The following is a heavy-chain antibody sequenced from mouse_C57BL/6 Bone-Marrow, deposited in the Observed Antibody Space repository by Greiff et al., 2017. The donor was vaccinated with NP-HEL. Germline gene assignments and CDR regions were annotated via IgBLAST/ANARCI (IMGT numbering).Heavy chain of an antibody. D-gene: IGHD3-2*02. J-gene: IGHJ3*01. Sequence: VQLQQSGPELVKPGASVKISCKASGYTFTDYYMNWVKQSHGKSLEWIGDINPNNGGTSYNQKFKGKATLTVDKSSSTAYMELRSLTSEDSAVYYCAKDSSGSQAWFAYWGQGTLVTVSA. CDR3: AKDSSGSQAWFAY. V-gene: IGHV1-26*01. CDR2: INPNNGGT. CDR1: GYTFTDYY.